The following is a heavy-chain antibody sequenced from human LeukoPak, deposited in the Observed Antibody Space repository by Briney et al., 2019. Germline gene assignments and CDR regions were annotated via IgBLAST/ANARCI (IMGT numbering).Heavy chain of an antibody. V-gene: IGHV3-30-3*01. CDR3: AREDSGYVFDY. D-gene: IGHD5-12*01. J-gene: IGHJ4*02. CDR2: ILSDGNNK. CDR1: GFTFSSYA. Sequence: GGSLRLSCAASGFTFSSYAMHWVRQAPSKGLEWVAIILSDGNNKYYAASVKGRFTIPRDNSRNTLYLQMNSLRAEDTAVYYCAREDSGYVFDYWGQGTLVTVSS.